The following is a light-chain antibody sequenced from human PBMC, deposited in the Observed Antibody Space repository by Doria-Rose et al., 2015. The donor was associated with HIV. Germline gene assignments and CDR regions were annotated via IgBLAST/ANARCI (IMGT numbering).Light chain of an antibody. J-gene: IGKJ1*01. CDR3: QQTYSSPPWT. Sequence: VTITCRARQTGRTYLNWFQPEPLKAPKLLIYAASRLQSGVPSRFSGSGSGTDFTLTISGLQPGDFATYYCQQTYSSPPWTFGQGTKVEMK. CDR1: QTGRTY. CDR2: AAS. V-gene: IGKV1-39*01.